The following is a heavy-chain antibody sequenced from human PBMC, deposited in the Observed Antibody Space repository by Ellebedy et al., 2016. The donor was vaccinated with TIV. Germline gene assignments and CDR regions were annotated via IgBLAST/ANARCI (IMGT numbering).Heavy chain of an antibody. CDR1: GFIFSSYA. CDR2: ISSGGGTT. Sequence: PGGSLRLSCSASGFIFSSYAMHWVRQAPGKGLEFVSAISSGGGTTYYADSVKGRFTISRDNSKNTLYVEMNSLRAEDPAVYYCARDQAWENSARKNWFDPWGQGTLVTVSS. D-gene: IGHD1-26*01. J-gene: IGHJ5*02. V-gene: IGHV3-64*04. CDR3: ARDQAWENSARKNWFDP.